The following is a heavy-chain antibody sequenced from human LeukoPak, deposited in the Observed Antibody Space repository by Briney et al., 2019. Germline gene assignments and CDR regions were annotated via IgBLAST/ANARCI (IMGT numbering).Heavy chain of an antibody. CDR1: GFTFSSYS. J-gene: IGHJ4*02. Sequence: GGSLRLSCAASGFTFSSYSMNWVRQAPGKGLEWVSSISSSSSYIYYADSVKGRFTISRDNAKNSLYLQMNSLRAEDTAVYYCAREFQAPYYFVYWGQGTLVTVSS. CDR2: ISSSSSYI. CDR3: AREFQAPYYFVY. V-gene: IGHV3-21*01.